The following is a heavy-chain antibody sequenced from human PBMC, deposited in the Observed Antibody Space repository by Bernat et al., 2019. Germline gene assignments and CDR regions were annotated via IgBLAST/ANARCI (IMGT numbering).Heavy chain of an antibody. CDR1: GYSFTSYW. D-gene: IGHD3-16*02. V-gene: IGHV5-51*03. J-gene: IGHJ4*02. Sequence: EVQLVQSGAEVKKPGESLKISCKGSGYSFTSYWIGWVRQMPGKGLEWMGIIYPGDSDTRYSPSFQGQVTISADKSINTAYLQWSSLKASDTAMYYCATSSGPYDYVWGSYRYTNYFDYWGQGTLVTVSS. CDR3: ATSSGPYDYVWGSYRYTNYFDY. CDR2: IYPGDSDT.